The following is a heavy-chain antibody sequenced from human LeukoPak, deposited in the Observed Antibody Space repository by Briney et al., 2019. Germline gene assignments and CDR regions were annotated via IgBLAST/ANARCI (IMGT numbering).Heavy chain of an antibody. CDR3: ARDSGGQWEPLGNY. Sequence: PSETLSLTCAVYGGSFSGYYWSWIRQPPGKGLEWIGEINHSGSTNYNPSLKSRVTISVDTSKNQFSLKLSSVTAADTAVYYCARDSGGQWEPLGNYWGQGTLVTVSS. D-gene: IGHD1-26*01. CDR1: GGSFSGYY. CDR2: INHSGST. V-gene: IGHV4-34*01. J-gene: IGHJ4*02.